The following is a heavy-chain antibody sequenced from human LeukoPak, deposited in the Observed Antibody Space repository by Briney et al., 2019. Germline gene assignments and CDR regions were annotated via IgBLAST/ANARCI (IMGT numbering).Heavy chain of an antibody. CDR3: ARVFKNGSPFDY. Sequence: GGSLRLSCAASGFTFTDYYMSWIRQAPGRGVGWVSYISNSGSPTNYAGSVKGRFTLSRDNAKNSLYMQMNSLRAEDTAVYYCARVFKNGSPFDYWGQGTLVTVSS. CDR1: GFTFTDYY. V-gene: IGHV3-11*04. D-gene: IGHD5-24*01. CDR2: ISNSGSPT. J-gene: IGHJ4*02.